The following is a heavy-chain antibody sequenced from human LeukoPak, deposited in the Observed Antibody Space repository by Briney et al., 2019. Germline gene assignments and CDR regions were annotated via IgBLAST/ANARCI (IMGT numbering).Heavy chain of an antibody. Sequence: ASVKVSCKASGYTFTSYGISWVRQAPGQGLEWMGWISAYNGNTNYAQKFQGRVTMTRDTSISTAYMELSRLRSDDTAVYYCARGIAVAGNSWGQGTLVTVSS. J-gene: IGHJ5*02. CDR2: ISAYNGNT. CDR3: ARGIAVAGNS. CDR1: GYTFTSYG. D-gene: IGHD6-19*01. V-gene: IGHV1-18*01.